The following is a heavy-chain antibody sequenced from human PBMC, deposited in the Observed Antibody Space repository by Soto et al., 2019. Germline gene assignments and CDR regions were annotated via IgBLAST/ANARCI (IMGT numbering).Heavy chain of an antibody. CDR1: GESISSSSYY. CDR2: IYYSGRT. D-gene: IGHD2-21*02. CDR3: ARQRTTVVTQAYFDH. J-gene: IGHJ4*02. V-gene: IGHV4-39*01. Sequence: SETLSLTCIVSGESISSSSYYWGWIRQPPGKGLEWIGGIYYSGRTYYNPSFKSRVTISIDTSKNQFSLKLSSVTATDTAVYYCARQRTTVVTQAYFDHWGQGALVTVSS.